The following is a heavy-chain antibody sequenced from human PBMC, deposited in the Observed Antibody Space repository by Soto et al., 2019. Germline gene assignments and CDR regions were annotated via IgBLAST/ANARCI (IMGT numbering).Heavy chain of an antibody. D-gene: IGHD3-22*01. J-gene: IGHJ3*02. V-gene: IGHV3-30-3*01. CDR2: ISYDGSNK. Sequence: SLRLSCAASGFTFSRYAMHWVRQAPGKGVEWVAVISYDGSNKYYADSVKGRFTISRDNSKNTLYLQMNSLRAEDTAVYYCARASYYDISGYYLPGAFDISGHGTMVTVS. CDR3: ARASYYDISGYYLPGAFDI. CDR1: GFTFSRYA.